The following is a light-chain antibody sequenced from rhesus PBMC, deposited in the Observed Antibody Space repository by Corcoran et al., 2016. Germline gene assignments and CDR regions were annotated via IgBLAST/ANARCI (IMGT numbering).Light chain of an antibody. CDR1: QGISSW. CDR2: KAS. J-gene: IGKJ4*01. Sequence: DIQMTQSPSSLSASVGDRVTITCRASQGISSWLAWYQQKPGKTPKLLIYKASSLQSRVPSRFSGSGSGTNFTLTISSLQPEDFATYYCQQYNSAPPLTFGGGTKVEIK. CDR3: QQYNSAPPLT. V-gene: IGKV1-21*01.